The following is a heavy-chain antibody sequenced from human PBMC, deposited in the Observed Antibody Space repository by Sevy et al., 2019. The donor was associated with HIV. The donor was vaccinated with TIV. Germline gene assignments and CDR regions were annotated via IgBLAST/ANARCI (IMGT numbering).Heavy chain of an antibody. CDR2: ISYDGSNK. J-gene: IGHJ3*02. D-gene: IGHD2-21*02. V-gene: IGHV3-30-3*01. CDR1: GFTFSSYA. Sequence: GGSLRLSCAASGFTFSSYAMHWVRQAPGKGLEWVAVISYDGSNKYYADPVKGRFTISRDNSKNTLYLQMNSLRAEDTAVYYCARVSLAYCGGDCYSGAFDIWGQGTMVTVSS. CDR3: ARVSLAYCGGDCYSGAFDI.